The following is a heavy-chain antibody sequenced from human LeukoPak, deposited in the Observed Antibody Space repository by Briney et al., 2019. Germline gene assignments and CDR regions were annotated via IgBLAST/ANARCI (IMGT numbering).Heavy chain of an antibody. J-gene: IGHJ4*02. V-gene: IGHV4-61*02. CDR1: GGSITFGSYY. CDR2: IYTSGRT. D-gene: IGHD3-16*02. Sequence: SQTLSLTCTASGGSITFGSYYWTWIRQPAGKGLEWIGRIYTSGRTFYNPSLKGRVTISMDTSMNQFSLRLNSVTAADTAVYYCARARVIPASFDDWGQGALVTVSS. CDR3: ARARVIPASFDD.